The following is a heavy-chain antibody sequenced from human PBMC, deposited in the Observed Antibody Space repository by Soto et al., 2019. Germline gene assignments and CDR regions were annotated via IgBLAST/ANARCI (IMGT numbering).Heavy chain of an antibody. J-gene: IGHJ4*02. D-gene: IGHD2-15*01. CDR2: ISYDGSNK. CDR3: AKVPYCSGGSCYLYYFDY. Sequence: LRLSCAASGFTFSSYGMHWVRQAPGKGLEWVAVISYDGSNKYYADSVKGRFTISRDNSKNTLYLQMNSLRAEDTAVYYCAKVPYCSGGSCYLYYFDYWGQGTLVTVSS. CDR1: GFTFSSYG. V-gene: IGHV3-30*18.